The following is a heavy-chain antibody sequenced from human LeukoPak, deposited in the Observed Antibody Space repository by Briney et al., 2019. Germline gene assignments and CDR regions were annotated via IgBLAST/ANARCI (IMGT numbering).Heavy chain of an antibody. V-gene: IGHV3-30*18. CDR3: AKVWARNTAMVFGAFDY. CDR1: GFTFSSYG. CDR2: ISYDGSNK. Sequence: GGSLRLSCAASGFTFSSYGMHWVRQAPGKGLEWVAVISYDGSNKYYADSVKGRFTISRDNSKNTLYLQMNSLRAEETAVYYCAKVWARNTAMVFGAFDYWGQGTLVTVSS. J-gene: IGHJ4*02. D-gene: IGHD5-18*01.